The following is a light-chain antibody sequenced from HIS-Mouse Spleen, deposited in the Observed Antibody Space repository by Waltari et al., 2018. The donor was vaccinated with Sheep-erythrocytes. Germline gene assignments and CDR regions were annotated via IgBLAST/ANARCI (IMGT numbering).Light chain of an antibody. V-gene: IGKV1-39*01. J-gene: IGKJ3*01. Sequence: DIQMTQSPSSLSASVGDRVTITCRASQSISSYLNWYQQKPGKAPKRLIYAASSLQSGGPSRFSGSGSGTDFTLTISSLQPEDFATYYCQQSYSTPQFTFGPGTKVDIK. CDR1: QSISSY. CDR2: AAS. CDR3: QQSYSTPQFT.